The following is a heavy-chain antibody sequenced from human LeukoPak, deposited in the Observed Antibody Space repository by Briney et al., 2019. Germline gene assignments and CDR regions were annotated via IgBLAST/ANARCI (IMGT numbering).Heavy chain of an antibody. V-gene: IGHV3-21*01. CDR1: GFTLSSYS. CDR3: AKCGSSWYYFDS. Sequence: GGSLRLSCVASGFTLSSYSMNWVRQAPGKGLEWVSSISSGSSFIYYADSVKGRFTISRDNAKNSLYLQMNSLRTEDTAVYYCAKCGSSWYYFDSWGQGTLVTVSS. D-gene: IGHD6-13*01. CDR2: ISSGSSFI. J-gene: IGHJ4*02.